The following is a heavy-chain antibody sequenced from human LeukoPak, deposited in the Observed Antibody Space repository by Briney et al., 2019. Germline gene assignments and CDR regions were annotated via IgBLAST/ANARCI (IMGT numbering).Heavy chain of an antibody. V-gene: IGHV3-48*02. Sequence: GGSLRLSCADSGFSISSFPFNWVRRAPGKGLEWIAHIRRESEFISYADSVKGRFTISRDNGKKTLYLQMSSLRDEDTAVYFCVRDHDWAFDLWGQGTMVTVSS. CDR1: GFSISSFP. CDR3: VRDHDWAFDL. CDR2: IRRESEFI. D-gene: IGHD3-9*01. J-gene: IGHJ3*01.